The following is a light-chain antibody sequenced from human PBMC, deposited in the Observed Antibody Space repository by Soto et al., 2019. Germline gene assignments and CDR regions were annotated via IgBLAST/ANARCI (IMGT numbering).Light chain of an antibody. V-gene: IGKV3-20*01. CDR1: QSVRSSY. CDR2: DAS. J-gene: IGKJ1*01. CDR3: QQYGSSPQT. Sequence: EIVLTQSPGTLSLSPGERATLSCRASQSVRSSYLAWYQQKPGQSPRLLIYDASSRATGIPDRFSGSGSGTDFTLTISRLEPEDFAVYYCQQYGSSPQTFGPGTKVEIK.